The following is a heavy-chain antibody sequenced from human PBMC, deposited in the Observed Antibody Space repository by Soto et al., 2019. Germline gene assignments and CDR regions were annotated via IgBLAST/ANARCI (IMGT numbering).Heavy chain of an antibody. D-gene: IGHD6-19*01. CDR2: IYYNGMT. CDR1: GGSIRGYY. J-gene: IGHJ4*02. Sequence: QVRLQESGPGLVKPSETLSLTCTVSGGSIRGYYWTWIRQSPGRGLEWIGYIYYNGMTDYNPSLKSRLTRSVDTSKRQFSLRLRSVTAADTAVYFWASHGLLGAAGESNLLDYWGQGILVPVSS. V-gene: IGHV4-59*08. CDR3: ASHGLLGAAGESNLLDY.